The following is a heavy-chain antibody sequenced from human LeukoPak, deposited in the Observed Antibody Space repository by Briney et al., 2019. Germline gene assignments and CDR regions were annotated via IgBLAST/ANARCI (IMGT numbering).Heavy chain of an antibody. V-gene: IGHV3-21*01. CDR1: GFTFSSYS. D-gene: IGHD5-18*01. Sequence: GGSLRLSCAASGFTFSSYSMNWVRQAPGKGLEWVSSISSSSSYIYYADSVKGRFTISRDNAKNSLYLQMNSLRAEDTAVYYCARDLVDTAMVFEYYYYYMDVWGKGTTVTVSS. CDR2: ISSSSSYI. CDR3: ARDLVDTAMVFEYYYYYMDV. J-gene: IGHJ6*03.